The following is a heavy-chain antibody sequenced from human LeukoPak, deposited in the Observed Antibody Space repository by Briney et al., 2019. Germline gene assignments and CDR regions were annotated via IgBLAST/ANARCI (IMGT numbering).Heavy chain of an antibody. CDR3: AVYGGNWDFDS. CDR1: NGFDNLYF. J-gene: IGHJ4*02. V-gene: IGHV4-34*01. D-gene: IGHD4/OR15-4a*01. Sequence: SETLSLTCAVYNGFDNLYFMLVRQAPGKGLEWIGEKTYRGSANYNPSLRSRVTISMDVSQRQFSLILRSVTVADTATYYCAVYGGNWDFDSWGQGTPVTVSS. CDR2: KTYRGSA.